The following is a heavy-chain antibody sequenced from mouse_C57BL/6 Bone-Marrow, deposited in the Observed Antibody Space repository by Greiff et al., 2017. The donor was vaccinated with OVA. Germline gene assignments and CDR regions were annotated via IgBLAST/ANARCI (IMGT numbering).Heavy chain of an antibody. V-gene: IGHV2-5*01. CDR1: GFSLTSYG. Sequence: VQLQQSGPGLVQPSQSLSITCTVSGFSLTSYGVHWVRQSPGKGLEWLGVIWRGGSTDYNAAFMSRLRITKDNSKSQVFFTMNSLQADDTAIYYCSKKLLRRRGYAMGYWGQGTSVTVSS. D-gene: IGHD2-12*01. CDR2: IWRGGST. CDR3: SKKLLRRRGYAMGY. J-gene: IGHJ4*01.